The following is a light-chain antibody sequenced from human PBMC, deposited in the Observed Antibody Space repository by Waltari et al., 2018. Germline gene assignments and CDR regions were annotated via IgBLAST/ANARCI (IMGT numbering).Light chain of an antibody. Sequence: SSELTQDPAVSVALGQTVRMTCQGDSLRPHHANWYQQKPGQAPGLVIYGKNNRPSGIPDRLSASSSGNTASLTIAGAQAEDEADYYCNSRDSSGNPYVFGSGTKVTVL. CDR3: NSRDSSGNPYV. V-gene: IGLV3-19*01. J-gene: IGLJ1*01. CDR2: GKN. CDR1: SLRPHH.